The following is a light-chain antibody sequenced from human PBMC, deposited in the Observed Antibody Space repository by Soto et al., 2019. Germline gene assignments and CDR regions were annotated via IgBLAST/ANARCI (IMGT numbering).Light chain of an antibody. J-gene: IGKJ1*01. CDR2: DAS. V-gene: IGKV1-5*01. Sequence: DLQMTQSPSTLSATVGDRVTIXXRARQSISRWLAWYQQKPGKAPKLXXYDASSLESGVPSRFSGSGSGTEFTLTISSLQPDDFATYYCQQYNSYSPGTFGQGTKVDIK. CDR3: QQYNSYSPGT. CDR1: QSISRW.